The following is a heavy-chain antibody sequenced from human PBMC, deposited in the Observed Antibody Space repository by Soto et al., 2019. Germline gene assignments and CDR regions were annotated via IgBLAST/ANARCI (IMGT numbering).Heavy chain of an antibody. CDR3: AHWDRLPLAFDY. CDR1: GFSLSTSGVG. D-gene: IGHD4-17*01. J-gene: IGHJ4*02. V-gene: IGHV2-5*02. Sequence: QITLKESGPTLVKPTQTLTLTCTFSGFSLSTSGVGVGWIRQPPGKALEWLALIYWDDDKRYSPSLKSRLTIXKXXSKNQVVLTMTNMDPVDTATYYCAHWDRLPLAFDYWGQGTLVTVSS. CDR2: IYWDDDK.